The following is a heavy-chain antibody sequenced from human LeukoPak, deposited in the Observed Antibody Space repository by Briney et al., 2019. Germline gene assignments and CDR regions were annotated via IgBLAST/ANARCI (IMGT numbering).Heavy chain of an antibody. CDR2: IYHSGST. CDR3: AKSSYSIFDY. CDR1: GGSFSGYY. Sequence: PSETLSLTCAVYGGSFSGYYWSWIRQPPGKGLEWIGSIYHSGSTYYNPSLKSRVTISVDTSKNQFSPKLSFVTAADTAVYYCAKSSYSIFDYWGQGTLVTVSS. D-gene: IGHD5-18*01. J-gene: IGHJ4*02. V-gene: IGHV4-34*01.